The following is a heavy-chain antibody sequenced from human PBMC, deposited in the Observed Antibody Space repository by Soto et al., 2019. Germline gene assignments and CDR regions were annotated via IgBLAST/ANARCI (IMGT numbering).Heavy chain of an antibody. CDR2: IYYSGST. Sequence: QVQLQESGPGLVKPSQTLSLTCTVSGGSISSGGYYWSWIRQHPGKGLEWIGYIYYSGSTYYNPSLKSRVTISXXTXKXLFSLKLSSVTAAETAVYYCARVGYDISGYPTYVDYWGQGTLVTVSS. V-gene: IGHV4-31*03. D-gene: IGHD3-22*01. J-gene: IGHJ4*02. CDR1: GGSISSGGYY. CDR3: ARVGYDISGYPTYVDY.